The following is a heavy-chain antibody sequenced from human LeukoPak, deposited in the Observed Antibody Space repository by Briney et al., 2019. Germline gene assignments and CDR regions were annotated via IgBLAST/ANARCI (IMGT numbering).Heavy chain of an antibody. CDR3: ARGAYYYDSSGYYRDNNWFDP. CDR1: GYTFAGHY. J-gene: IGHJ5*02. CDR2: INPNSGGT. D-gene: IGHD3-22*01. Sequence: GASVKVSCKASGYTFAGHYMHWVRQAPGQGLEWMGWINPNSGGTNYAQKFQGRVTMTRDTSISTAYMELSRLRSDDTAVYYCARGAYYYDSSGYYRDNNWFDPWGQGTLVTVSS. V-gene: IGHV1-2*02.